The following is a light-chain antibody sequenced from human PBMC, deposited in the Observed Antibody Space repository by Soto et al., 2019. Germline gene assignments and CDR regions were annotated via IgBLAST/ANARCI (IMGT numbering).Light chain of an antibody. CDR3: CSYAGSSTYV. J-gene: IGLJ1*01. CDR2: EVT. V-gene: IGLV2-23*02. CDR1: NGDVGNYNL. Sequence: QSALTQPASVSGSPGQSITISCTGTNGDVGNYNLVSWYQHHPGQAPKIMLYEVTRRPSGVSNRFSGSKSGNTASLTISGLQAEDEADYYCCSYAGSSTYVFGPGPKLTVL.